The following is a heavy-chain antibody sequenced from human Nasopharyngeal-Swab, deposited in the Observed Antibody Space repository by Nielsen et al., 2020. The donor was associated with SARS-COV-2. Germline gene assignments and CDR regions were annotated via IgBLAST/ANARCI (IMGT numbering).Heavy chain of an antibody. V-gene: IGHV4-4*02. CDR3: ASRPQLLLFWFDP. CDR2: IYHSGST. D-gene: IGHD2-2*01. J-gene: IGHJ5*02. Sequence: WIRQPPGKGLEWIGEIYHSGSTNYNPSLKSRVTISVDKSKNQFSLKLSSVTAADTAVYYCASRPQLLLFWFDPWGQGTLVTSPQ.